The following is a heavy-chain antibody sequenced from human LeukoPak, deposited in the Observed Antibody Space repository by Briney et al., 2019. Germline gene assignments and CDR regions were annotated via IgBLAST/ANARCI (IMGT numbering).Heavy chain of an antibody. J-gene: IGHJ4*02. V-gene: IGHV4-4*07. D-gene: IGHD6-13*01. CDR3: ARERRIATAGMGIDY. CDR2: LYTSGST. CDR1: GFTFSDYS. Sequence: PGGSLRLSCAASGFTFSDYSMGWIRQPAGKGLEYIGRLYTSGSTNYNPSLKSRVTMSVDTSKNQFSLKLSSVTAADTAVYYCARERRIATAGMGIDYWGQGTLVTVSS.